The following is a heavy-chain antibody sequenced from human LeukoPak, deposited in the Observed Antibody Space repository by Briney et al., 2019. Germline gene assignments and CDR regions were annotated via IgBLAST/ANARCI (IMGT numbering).Heavy chain of an antibody. D-gene: IGHD5-12*01. Sequence: PSETLSLTCAVYGGSFSGYYWSWIRQPPGKGLEWIGEINHSGSTNYNPSLKSRVTISVDTSKNQFSLKLSSVTAADTAVYYCARGRQWLRHFDYWGQGTLVTVSS. V-gene: IGHV4-34*01. CDR2: INHSGST. J-gene: IGHJ4*02. CDR3: ARGRQWLRHFDY. CDR1: GGSFSGYY.